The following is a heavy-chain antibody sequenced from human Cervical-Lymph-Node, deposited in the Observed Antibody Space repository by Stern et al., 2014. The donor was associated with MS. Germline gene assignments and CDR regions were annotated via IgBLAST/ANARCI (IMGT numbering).Heavy chain of an antibody. CDR3: ARDSDFYDRSSYYYSYFDY. CDR1: GFNFSNYG. Sequence: QVQLVQSGGGVVQPGRSQRLSCVASGFNFSNYGMHWVRQAPGKGLEWVAVVWYDGSHEYYADSVKGRFTISRDNSKKTLYLQMNSLRAEDTAVYYCARDSDFYDRSSYYYSYFDYWGQGALVAVSS. D-gene: IGHD3-22*01. V-gene: IGHV3-33*01. J-gene: IGHJ4*02. CDR2: VWYDGSHE.